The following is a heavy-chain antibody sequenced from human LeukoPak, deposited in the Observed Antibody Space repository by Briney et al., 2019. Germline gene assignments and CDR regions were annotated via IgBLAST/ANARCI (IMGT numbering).Heavy chain of an antibody. CDR1: GGSISSSSYY. V-gene: IGHV4-39*01. CDR3: ASGYSGYGWFDP. Sequence: SETLSLTCTVSGGSISSSSYYWGWIRQPPGKGLEWIGSIYYSGSTYYNLSLKSRVTISVDTSKNQFSLKLSSVTAADTAVYYCASGYSGYGWFDPWGQGTLVTVSS. D-gene: IGHD5-12*01. J-gene: IGHJ5*02. CDR2: IYYSGST.